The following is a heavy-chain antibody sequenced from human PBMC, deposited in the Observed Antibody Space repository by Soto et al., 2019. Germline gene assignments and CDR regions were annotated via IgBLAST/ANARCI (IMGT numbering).Heavy chain of an antibody. D-gene: IGHD6-13*01. J-gene: IGHJ6*02. Sequence: PGGSLRLSCAASGFTVSSNYMSWVRQAPGKGLEWVSVIYSGGSTYYADSVKGRFTISRDNSKNTLYLQMNSLRAEDTAVYYCARGGVSGYSDSSSWYFHYYGMAVWGQGTMLTVSS. CDR2: IYSGGST. CDR3: ARGGVSGYSDSSSWYFHYYGMAV. V-gene: IGHV3-53*01. CDR1: GFTVSSNY.